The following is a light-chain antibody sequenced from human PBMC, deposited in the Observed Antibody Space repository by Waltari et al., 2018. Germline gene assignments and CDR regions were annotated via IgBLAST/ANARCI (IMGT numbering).Light chain of an antibody. Sequence: DVVVTQSPPSLSVTYGQTAYNSCRSGQGREHSDGNTHLSWYQQRPGQSPRRLIYQVSKRDSGVPDRFSGSGSGANFTLKISVVEAEDVASYYCMQAEYRHWPFGQGTEVELK. CDR3: MQAEYRHWP. V-gene: IGKV2-30*02. CDR2: QVS. J-gene: IGKJ1*01. CDR1: QGREHSDGNTH.